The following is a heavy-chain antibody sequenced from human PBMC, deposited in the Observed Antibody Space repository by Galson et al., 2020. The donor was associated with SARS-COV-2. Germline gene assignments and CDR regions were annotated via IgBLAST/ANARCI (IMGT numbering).Heavy chain of an antibody. CDR3: GRVPLFYYGSGSYSDY. CDR1: GYRFTDFY. CDR2: VNPISGGT. D-gene: IGHD3-10*01. V-gene: IGHV1-2*02. J-gene: IGHJ4*02. Sequence: ASVKVSCKASGYRFTDFYIHWVRQAPGHGLEWMGWVNPISGGTNYAQKFQGRVTMTRDTSITTAYMDLSRLTSDDTAVDYCGRVPLFYYGSGSYSDYWGQGTLVTVSS.